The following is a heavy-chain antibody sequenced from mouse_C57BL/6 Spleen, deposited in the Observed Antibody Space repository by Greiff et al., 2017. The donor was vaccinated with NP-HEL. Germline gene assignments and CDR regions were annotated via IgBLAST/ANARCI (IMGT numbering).Heavy chain of an antibody. V-gene: IGHV1-42*01. J-gene: IGHJ4*01. CDR1: GYSFTGYY. Sequence: VQLQQSGPELVKPGASVKISCKASGYSFTGYYMNWVKQSPEKSLEWIGEINPSTGGTTYNQKFKAKATLTVDKSSSTAYMQLKSLTSEDSAFYYCARGYYGSSSPMDYWGQGTSVTVSS. CDR3: ARGYYGSSSPMDY. D-gene: IGHD1-1*01. CDR2: INPSTGGT.